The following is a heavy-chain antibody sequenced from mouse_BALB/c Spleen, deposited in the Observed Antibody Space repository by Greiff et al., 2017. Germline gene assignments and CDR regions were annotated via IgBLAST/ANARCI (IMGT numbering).Heavy chain of an antibody. CDR1: GFTFTDYY. CDR2: IRNKANGYTT. D-gene: IGHD6-1*01. Sequence: EVQRVESGGGLVQPGGSLRLSCATSGFTFTDYYMSWVRQPPGKALEWLGFIRNKANGYTTEYSASVKGRFTISRDNSQSILYLQMNTLRAEDSATYYCARDKGSYDAMDYWGQGTSVTVSS. CDR3: ARDKGSYDAMDY. J-gene: IGHJ4*01. V-gene: IGHV7-3*02.